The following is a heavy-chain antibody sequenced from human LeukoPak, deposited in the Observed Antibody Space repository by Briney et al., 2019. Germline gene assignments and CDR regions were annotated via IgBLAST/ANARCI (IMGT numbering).Heavy chain of an antibody. D-gene: IGHD2-2*01. CDR2: INHSGST. Sequence: PSGALSLTSAVYGGSFSGSYWSWIRHPPAKGLEWIGEINHSGSTNYNPSLKSRVTISVDTSKNQFSLKLSSVTAADTAVYYCACSSTNYYYYGMDVCGQGTTVTVSS. CDR1: GGSFSGSY. CDR3: ACSSTNYYYYGMDV. J-gene: IGHJ6*02. V-gene: IGHV4-34*01.